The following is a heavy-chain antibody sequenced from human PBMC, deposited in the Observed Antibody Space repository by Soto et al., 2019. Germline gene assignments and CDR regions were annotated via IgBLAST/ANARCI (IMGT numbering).Heavy chain of an antibody. CDR3: ARGWGDHYYYYYMDV. Sequence: GASVKVSCKASGSTFTSYGISWVRQAPGQGHEWMGWISAYNGNTNYAQKLQGRVTMTTDTSTSTAYMELRSLRSDDTALYYCARGWGDHYYYYYMDVWGKGTTVTVSS. D-gene: IGHD3-10*01. J-gene: IGHJ6*03. CDR1: GSTFTSYG. CDR2: ISAYNGNT. V-gene: IGHV1-18*01.